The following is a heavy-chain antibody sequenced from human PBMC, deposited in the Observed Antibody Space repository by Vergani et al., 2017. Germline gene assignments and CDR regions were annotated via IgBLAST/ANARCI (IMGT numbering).Heavy chain of an antibody. V-gene: IGHV3-33*01. D-gene: IGHD2-15*01. CDR2: IWYDGSNK. J-gene: IGHJ4*02. Sequence: QVQLVESGGGVVQPGRSLRLSCAASGLTFSSYGMHWVRQAPGKGLEWVAVIWYDGSNKYYADSVKGRFTISRDNSKNTLYLQMNSLRAEDTAVYYCARGSRYCSGGSCYEYFDYWGQGTLVTVSS. CDR3: ARGSRYCSGGSCYEYFDY. CDR1: GLTFSSYG.